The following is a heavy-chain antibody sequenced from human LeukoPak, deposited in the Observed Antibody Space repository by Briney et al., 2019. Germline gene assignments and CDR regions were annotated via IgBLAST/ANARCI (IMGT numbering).Heavy chain of an antibody. J-gene: IGHJ3*02. V-gene: IGHV4-34*01. D-gene: IGHD2-15*01. CDR2: INHSGST. Sequence: SETLSLTCAVYGGSFSGYYWSWIRQPPGKGLEWIGEINHSGSTNYNPSLKSRVTISVDTSKNQFSLKLSSVTAADTAVYYCARADIQLSSSAFDIWGQGTMVTVSS. CDR3: ARADIQLSSSAFDI. CDR1: GGSFSGYY.